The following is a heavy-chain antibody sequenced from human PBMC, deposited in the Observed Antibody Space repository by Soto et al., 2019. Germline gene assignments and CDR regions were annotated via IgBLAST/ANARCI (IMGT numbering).Heavy chain of an antibody. CDR3: ARGLGSTMVRGVIRY. D-gene: IGHD3-10*01. V-gene: IGHV3-48*03. Sequence: GGSLRLSCAASGFTFSSYEMNWVRQAPGKGLEWVSYISSSGSTIYYADSVKGRFTISRDNAKNSLYLQMNSLRAEDTAVYYCARGLGSTMVRGVIRYWRQGTLVTVSS. J-gene: IGHJ4*02. CDR2: ISSSGSTI. CDR1: GFTFSSYE.